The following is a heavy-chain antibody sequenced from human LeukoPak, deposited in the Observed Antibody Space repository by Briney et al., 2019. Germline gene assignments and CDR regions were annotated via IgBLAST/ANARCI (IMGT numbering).Heavy chain of an antibody. J-gene: IGHJ4*02. V-gene: IGHV3-53*01. CDR2: IYSGGST. Sequence: PGGSLRLSCAASGFTVSSNYMSWVRQAPGKGLEWVSVIYSGGSTYYADSVKGRFTISRDNSKNTLYLQMNSLRAEDTAVYYCAKEADFYSGYDSYFDYWGQGTLVTVSS. D-gene: IGHD5-12*01. CDR1: GFTVSSNY. CDR3: AKEADFYSGYDSYFDY.